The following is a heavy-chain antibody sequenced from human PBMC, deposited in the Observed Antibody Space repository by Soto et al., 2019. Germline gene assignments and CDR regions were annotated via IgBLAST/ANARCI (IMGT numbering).Heavy chain of an antibody. CDR1: GGTFSSYA. CDR3: ARAARPKGSDAFDI. D-gene: IGHD3-10*01. J-gene: IGHJ3*02. V-gene: IGHV1-69*13. Sequence: ASVKVSCKASGGTFSSYAIRWVRQAPGQGLEWMGGIIPIFGTANYAQKFQGRVTLTADESTSTAYMELSSLRSEDTAVYYCARAARPKGSDAFDICGQGTMVTVSS. CDR2: IIPIFGTA.